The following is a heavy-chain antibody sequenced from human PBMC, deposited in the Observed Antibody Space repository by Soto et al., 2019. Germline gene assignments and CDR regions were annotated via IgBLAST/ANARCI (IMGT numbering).Heavy chain of an antibody. V-gene: IGHV4-34*01. CDR1: GGSFSGYY. D-gene: IGHD4-17*01. J-gene: IGHJ4*02. CDR2: INHSGST. Sequence: QVQLQQWGAGLLKPSETLSLTCAVYGGSFSGYYWSWIRQPPGKGLEWIGEINHSGSTNYNPSLKSRVTXXVXTXRNQFSLKLSSVTAADTAVYYCAREGLYGDPHNLDYWGQGTLVTVSS. CDR3: AREGLYGDPHNLDY.